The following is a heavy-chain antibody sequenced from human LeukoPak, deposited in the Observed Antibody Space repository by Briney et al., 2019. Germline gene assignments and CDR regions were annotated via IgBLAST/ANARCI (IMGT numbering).Heavy chain of an antibody. D-gene: IGHD6-19*01. CDR1: GYSFTSYW. CDR2: IYPGDSDT. J-gene: IGHJ4*02. V-gene: IGHV5-51*01. CDR3: ARHSGGPSSGWYGVDY. Sequence: GESLKISCKGSGYSFTSYWIGRVRQMPGKGLEWMGIIYPGDSDTRYSPSFQGQVTISADKSISTAYLQWSSLKASDTAMYYCARHSGGPSSGWYGVDYWGQGTLVTVSS.